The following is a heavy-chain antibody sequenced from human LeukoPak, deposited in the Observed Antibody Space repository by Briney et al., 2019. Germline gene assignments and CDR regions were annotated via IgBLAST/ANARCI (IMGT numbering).Heavy chain of an antibody. D-gene: IGHD5-18*01. CDR2: IYTSGST. J-gene: IGHJ6*03. CDR1: GGSISSGSYY. CDR3: ARDLDTAMVPGAVYYYYMDV. Sequence: SETLSLTCTVSGGSISSGSYYWSWIRQPAGKGLEWIGRIYTSGSTNYNPSLKSRVTISVDTSKNQFSLRLSSVIAADTAVYYCARDLDTAMVPGAVYYYYMDVWGKGTTVTVSS. V-gene: IGHV4-61*02.